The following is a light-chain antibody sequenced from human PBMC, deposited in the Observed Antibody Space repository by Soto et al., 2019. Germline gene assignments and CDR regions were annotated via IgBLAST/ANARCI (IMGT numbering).Light chain of an antibody. CDR1: RDTNYW. V-gene: IGKV1-5*01. Sequence: IQMTQSPSTLSASVGDRVTITCRAGRDTNYWLAWYQQKAGRAPKLLIYGASTLASGVPSRFSGSGSGTEFNLTISSLQPDDSATYFCQRYHDKFRQGTKVDIX. CDR3: QRYHDK. CDR2: GAS. J-gene: IGKJ1*01.